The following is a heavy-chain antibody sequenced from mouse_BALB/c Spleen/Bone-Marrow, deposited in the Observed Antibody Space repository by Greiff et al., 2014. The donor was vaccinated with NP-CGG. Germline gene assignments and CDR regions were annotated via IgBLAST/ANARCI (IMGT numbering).Heavy chain of an antibody. V-gene: IGHV1S81*02. CDR3: AREGNYYGSIAMDY. J-gene: IGHJ4*01. CDR2: INPSNGRT. D-gene: IGHD1-1*01. Sequence: VQLQQSGAELVKPGASVKLSCKASGYTFTSYWMHWVKRRPGQGLEWIGEINPSNGRTNYNEKFKSKATLTVGKSSSTAYMQLSSLTSEDSAVYYCAREGNYYGSIAMDYWGQGTSVTVSA. CDR1: GYTFTSYW.